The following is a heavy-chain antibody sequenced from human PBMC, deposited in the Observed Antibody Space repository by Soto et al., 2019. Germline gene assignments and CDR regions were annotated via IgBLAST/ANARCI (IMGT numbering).Heavy chain of an antibody. CDR1: GFTFSSYW. CDR2: IKQDGSEK. D-gene: IGHD6-19*01. Sequence: PGGSLRLSCAASGFTFSSYWMSWVRQAPGKGLEWVANIKQDGSEKYYVDSVKGRFTISRDNAKNSLYLQMNSLRAEDTAVYYCARALIAVAGAVFDYWGQGTLVTVSS. CDR3: ARALIAVAGAVFDY. V-gene: IGHV3-7*05. J-gene: IGHJ4*02.